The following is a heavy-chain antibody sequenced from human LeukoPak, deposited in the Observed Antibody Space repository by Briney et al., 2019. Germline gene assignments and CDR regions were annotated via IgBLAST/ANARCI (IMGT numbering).Heavy chain of an antibody. CDR1: GFTFSSYA. CDR3: AKAAQAQATVTTLFDY. J-gene: IGHJ4*02. V-gene: IGHV3-23*01. CDR2: ISGSGGST. Sequence: RSGGSLRLSCAASGFTFSSYALSWVRQAPGKGLEWVSVISGSGGSTNYADSVKGRPTISRDNSKNTLYLQMNSLRVEDTAVYYCAKAAQAQATVTTLFDYWGQGTLVTVSS. D-gene: IGHD4-17*01.